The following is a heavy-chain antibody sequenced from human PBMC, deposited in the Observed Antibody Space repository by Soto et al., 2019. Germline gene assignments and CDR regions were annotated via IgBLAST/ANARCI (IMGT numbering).Heavy chain of an antibody. CDR1: GYTFTGYY. CDR2: INPNSGGT. V-gene: IGHV1-2*02. CDR3: ARVLPMQYYYDSSGYAD. D-gene: IGHD3-22*01. Sequence: XSVKVSCKASGYTFTGYYMHWVRQAPGQGLEWMGWINPNSGGTNYAQKFQGRVTMTRDTSISTAYMELSRLRSDDTAVYYCARVLPMQYYYDSSGYADWGQGTLVTVSS. J-gene: IGHJ4*02.